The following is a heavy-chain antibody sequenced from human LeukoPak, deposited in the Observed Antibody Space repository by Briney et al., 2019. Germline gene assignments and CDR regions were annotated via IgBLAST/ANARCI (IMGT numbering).Heavy chain of an antibody. J-gene: IGHJ4*02. Sequence: GGSLRLSCVASGFTFSSYSMNWVRQAPGKGLEWFSYISSSGSTIYYADSVKGRFTISRDNAKNSLYLQMNSLRAEDTAVYYCARAPLAMVNPVDYWGQGTLAAVSS. CDR3: ARAPLAMVNPVDY. V-gene: IGHV3-48*04. CDR2: ISSSGSTI. CDR1: GFTFSSYS. D-gene: IGHD5-18*01.